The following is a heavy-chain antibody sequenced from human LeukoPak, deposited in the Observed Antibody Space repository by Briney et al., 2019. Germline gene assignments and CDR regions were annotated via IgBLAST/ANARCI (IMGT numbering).Heavy chain of an antibody. CDR1: GFIFSNAW. J-gene: IGHJ4*02. CDR3: TTTGGDDFGGYFDN. Sequence: GGSLRLSCAASGFIFSNAWMNWVRQAPGKVLEWVGRIRSKTYTGTADYTAPVKGRFTISRDDSQNTLYLQMNSLKIEDTAVYFCTTTGGDDFGGYFDNWGQGTLVTVSS. V-gene: IGHV3-15*07. D-gene: IGHD2-21*02. CDR2: IRSKTYTGTA.